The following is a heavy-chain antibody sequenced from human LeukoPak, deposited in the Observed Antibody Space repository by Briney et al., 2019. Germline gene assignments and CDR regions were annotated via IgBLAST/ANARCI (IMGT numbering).Heavy chain of an antibody. CDR3: ARDFGWYSSSPSSFDY. CDR1: GYTFTGYY. V-gene: IGHV1-2*06. J-gene: IGHJ4*02. D-gene: IGHD6-13*01. Sequence: ASVKVSCKASGYTFTGYYMHWVRQAPGQGLEWMGRINPNSGGTNYAQKFQGRVTMTRDTSISTAYMELSRLRSDDTAVYYCARDFGWYSSSPSSFDYWGQGTLVTVSS. CDR2: INPNSGGT.